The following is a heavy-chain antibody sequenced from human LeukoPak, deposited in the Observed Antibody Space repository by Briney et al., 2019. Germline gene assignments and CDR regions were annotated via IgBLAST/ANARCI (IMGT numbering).Heavy chain of an antibody. CDR2: ISGSGGST. CDR3: ATSVYAGNPEG. Sequence: GGSLRLSCAASGFTFSSYAMSWVRQAPGKGLEWVSSISGSGGSTYYADSVKGRFTISRDNSKNTLYLQMNSLRAEDTAVYSCATSVYAGNPEGGGQGTLVTVSS. J-gene: IGHJ4*02. V-gene: IGHV3-23*01. CDR1: GFTFSSYA. D-gene: IGHD4-23*01.